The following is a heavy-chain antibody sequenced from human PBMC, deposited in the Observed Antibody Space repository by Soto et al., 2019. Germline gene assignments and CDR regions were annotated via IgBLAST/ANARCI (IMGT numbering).Heavy chain of an antibody. CDR3: ARPAATVIFYSGMDV. CDR2: ISSSGSLI. Sequence: PGGSLRLSCAASGFTFSDFYMSWVRQAPGKGLEWISYISSSGSLIYYADSVKGRFTISRDNANNALYLQMNSLRADDTAVYYCARPAATVIFYSGMDVWGQGTTVTVSS. J-gene: IGHJ6*02. V-gene: IGHV3-11*04. D-gene: IGHD4-17*01. CDR1: GFTFSDFY.